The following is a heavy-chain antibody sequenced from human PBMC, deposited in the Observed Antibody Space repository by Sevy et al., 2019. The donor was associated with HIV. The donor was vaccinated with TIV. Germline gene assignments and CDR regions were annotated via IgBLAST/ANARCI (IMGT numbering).Heavy chain of an antibody. D-gene: IGHD3-3*01. V-gene: IGHV4-59*01. CDR1: GGSISSYY. J-gene: IGHJ4*02. Sequence: SETLSLTCTVSGGSISSYYWSWIRQPPGKGLEWIGYIYYSGSTNYNPSLKSRVTISVDTSKNQFSLKLSSVTAADTVVYYCARYKTEGVWSGYYFDYWGQGTLVTVSS. CDR3: ARYKTEGVWSGYYFDY. CDR2: IYYSGST.